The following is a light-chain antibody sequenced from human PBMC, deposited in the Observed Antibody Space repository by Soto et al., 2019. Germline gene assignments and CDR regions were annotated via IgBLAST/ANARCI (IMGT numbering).Light chain of an antibody. CDR1: QSISSW. V-gene: IGKV1-5*03. CDR3: QKYNSYSRT. CDR2: KAS. J-gene: IGKJ1*01. Sequence: DIQMTQSPSTLSASVGDRVTITCRASQSISSWLAWYQQKPGKAPKLLIYKASSLESGVPSRFSGSRSGTEFTLTISSLQPDDSATYYCQKYNSYSRTFGQGTKVEIK.